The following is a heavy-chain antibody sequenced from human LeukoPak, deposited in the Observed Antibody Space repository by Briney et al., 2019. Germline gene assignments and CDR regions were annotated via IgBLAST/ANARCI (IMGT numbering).Heavy chain of an antibody. CDR3: ARDLDYYGPFDY. V-gene: IGHV3-30-3*01. D-gene: IGHD3-10*01. J-gene: IGHJ4*02. CDR2: ISYDGSNK. Sequence: GGSLRLSCAASGFTFSSYAMHWVRQAPGKGLEWVAVISYDGSNKYYADSVKGRFTISRDNSKNTLYLQMNSLRAEDTAVYYCARDLDYYGPFDYWGQGTLVTVSS. CDR1: GFTFSSYA.